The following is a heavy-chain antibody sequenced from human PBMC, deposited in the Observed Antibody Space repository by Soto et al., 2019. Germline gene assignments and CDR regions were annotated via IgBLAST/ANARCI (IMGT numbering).Heavy chain of an antibody. CDR2: ISGSGGST. CDR3: AKEYSSSWYGAWDY. Sequence: GGSLRLSCAASGFTFSSYAISCVRQAPGKGLEWVSAISGSGGSTYYADSVKGRFTISRDNSKNTLYLQMNSLRAEDTAVYYCAKEYSSSWYGAWDYWGQGTLVTVSS. D-gene: IGHD6-13*01. J-gene: IGHJ4*02. V-gene: IGHV3-23*01. CDR1: GFTFSSYA.